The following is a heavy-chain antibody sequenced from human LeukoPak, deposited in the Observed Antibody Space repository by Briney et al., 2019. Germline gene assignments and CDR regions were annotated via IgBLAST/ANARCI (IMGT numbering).Heavy chain of an antibody. D-gene: IGHD5-24*01. J-gene: IGHJ4*02. V-gene: IGHV4-59*08. Sequence: SETLSLTCTVSGGSISSSYWSWIRQPPGKGLEWIGYIYYSGSTNYNPSLKSRVTMSVDTSKSQFSLKLNSVTATDTAVYYCARARDGDRFAFDYWGQGSLVTVSS. CDR3: ARARDGDRFAFDY. CDR2: IYYSGST. CDR1: GGSISSSY.